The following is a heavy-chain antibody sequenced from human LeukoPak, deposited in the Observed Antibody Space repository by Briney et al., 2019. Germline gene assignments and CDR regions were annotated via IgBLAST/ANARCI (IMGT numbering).Heavy chain of an antibody. J-gene: IGHJ6*02. V-gene: IGHV1-8*01. CDR3: ARLPPTYYDFWSGYYTPPNYYYYGMDV. CDR1: GYAFTSYD. Sequence: ASVQVSFKASGYAFTSYDINWGRRATGQGREGMGWMNPNSGNTGYSQKFQGRVTISRNTSISTAYMELSSLRSEDTAVYYCARLPPTYYDFWSGYYTPPNYYYYGMDVWGQGTTVTVSS. CDR2: MNPNSGNT. D-gene: IGHD3-3*01.